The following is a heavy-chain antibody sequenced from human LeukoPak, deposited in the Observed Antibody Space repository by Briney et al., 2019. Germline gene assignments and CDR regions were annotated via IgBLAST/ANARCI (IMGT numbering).Heavy chain of an antibody. Sequence: PSETLSLTCTVSVGSISSSLYHWAWIRQRPGKGLEWIGSIYYSGNTYYNPSLKSRVTISIDTSKNQFSLRLSSVTAADSAVYYCARADYRNAFDIWGQGTMVTVSS. CDR3: ARADYRNAFDI. V-gene: IGHV4-39*07. J-gene: IGHJ3*02. CDR1: VGSISSSLYH. CDR2: IYYSGNT. D-gene: IGHD1-14*01.